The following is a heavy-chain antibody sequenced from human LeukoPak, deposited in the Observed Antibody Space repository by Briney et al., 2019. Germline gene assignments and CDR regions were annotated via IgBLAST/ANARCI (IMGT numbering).Heavy chain of an antibody. CDR2: IIPILDIA. Sequence: GASVKVSCKASGGTFSSYAISWVRQAPGQGLEWMGRIIPILDIANYAQKFQGRVTITADKSTSAAYMELSSLRSEDTAVYYCARAVQGFDYWGQGTLVTVSS. V-gene: IGHV1-69*04. J-gene: IGHJ4*02. CDR3: ARAVQGFDY. D-gene: IGHD1-1*01. CDR1: GGTFSSYA.